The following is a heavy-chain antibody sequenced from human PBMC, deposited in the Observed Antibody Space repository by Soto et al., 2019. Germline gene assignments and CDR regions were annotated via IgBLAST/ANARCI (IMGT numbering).Heavy chain of an antibody. V-gene: IGHV5-51*01. CDR2: VYPSDSDV. Sequence: PGESVKISCQGTGYRFSSSWIGWVRQKPGKGLEWLGNVYPSDSDVRYSPAFEGQVTISPHNSINTAYLPLLNLKVSDTAIYYCRKGATSPLDSWGQGTRVNVSS. J-gene: IGHJ5*01. CDR1: GYRFSSSW. D-gene: IGHD3-16*01. CDR3: RKGATSPLDS.